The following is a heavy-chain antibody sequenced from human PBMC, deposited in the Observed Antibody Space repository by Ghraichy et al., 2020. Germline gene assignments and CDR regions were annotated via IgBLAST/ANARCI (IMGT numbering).Heavy chain of an antibody. J-gene: IGHJ6*02. CDR1: EFTFDGYA. CDR2: ISWNSGSI. Sequence: GRSLRLSCAASEFTFDGYAMPWVRQAPGKGLEWVSGISWNSGSIVYADSVKGRFTISRDNAKNSLYLQMNSLRAEDTALYYCAKDFATLYYYYGMGVWDQGTTVTVSS. V-gene: IGHV3-9*01. CDR3: AKDFATLYYYYGMGV.